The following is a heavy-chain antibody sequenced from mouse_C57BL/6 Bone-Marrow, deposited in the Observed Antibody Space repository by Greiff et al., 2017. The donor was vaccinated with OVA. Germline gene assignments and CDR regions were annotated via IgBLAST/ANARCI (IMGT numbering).Heavy chain of an antibody. Sequence: EVQLVDSGGGLVKPGGSLKLSCAASGFTFSSYAMSWVRQTPEKRLEWVATISDGGSYTYYPDNVKGRFTISRDNAKNNLYLQMSHLKSEDTAMYYCARDCGNYWYFDVWGTGTTVTVSS. CDR1: GFTFSSYA. D-gene: IGHD1-1*02. CDR2: ISDGGSYT. J-gene: IGHJ1*03. V-gene: IGHV5-4*01. CDR3: ARDCGNYWYFDV.